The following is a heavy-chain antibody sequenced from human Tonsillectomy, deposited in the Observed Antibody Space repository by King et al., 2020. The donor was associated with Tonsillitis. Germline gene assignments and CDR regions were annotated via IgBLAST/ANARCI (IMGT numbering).Heavy chain of an antibody. J-gene: IGHJ4*02. Sequence: QLVQSGGGLVQPGGSLRLSCAASGFTFSSYEMNWVRQAPGKGLEWVSYISSSGSTIYYADSVKGRFTISRDNAKNSLYLQMNSLRAEDTAVYYCARGGGSYWTHFDYWGQGTLVTVSS. CDR3: ARGGGSYWTHFDY. D-gene: IGHD1-26*01. CDR2: ISSSGSTI. V-gene: IGHV3-48*03. CDR1: GFTFSSYE.